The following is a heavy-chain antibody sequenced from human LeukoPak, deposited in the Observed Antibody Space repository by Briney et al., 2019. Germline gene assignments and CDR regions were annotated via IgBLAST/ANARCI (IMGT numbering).Heavy chain of an antibody. J-gene: IGHJ4*02. V-gene: IGHV4-30-4*07. CDR3: ARDNLAYYYDSSGYYSN. CDR1: GGSFSTGDYS. CDR2: IYYSGSI. Sequence: SQTLSLTCAVSGGSFSTGDYSWSWIRQPPGKGLEWIGSIYYSGSIYYNPSLKSRVTISVDTSKNQFSLKLSSVTAADTAVYYCARDNLAYYYDSSGYYSNWGQGTLVTVSS. D-gene: IGHD3-22*01.